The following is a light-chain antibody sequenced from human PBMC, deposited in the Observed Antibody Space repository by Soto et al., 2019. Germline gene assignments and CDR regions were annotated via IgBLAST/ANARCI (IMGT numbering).Light chain of an antibody. CDR3: QSYDSSLSGSNV. CDR1: SSKNGAGYD. V-gene: IGLV1-40*01. CDR2: GNS. Sequence: QSVLTQPPSVSGAPGQRVTISCTGSSSKNGAGYDVHWYQQLPGTAPKLLIYGNSNRPSGVPDRFSGSKSGTSASLAITRLQAEDEADYYCQSYDSSLSGSNVFGTGTKVTVL. J-gene: IGLJ1*01.